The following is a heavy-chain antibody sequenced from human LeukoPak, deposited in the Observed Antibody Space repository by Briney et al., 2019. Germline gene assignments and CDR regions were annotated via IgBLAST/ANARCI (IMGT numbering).Heavy chain of an antibody. V-gene: IGHV3-30-3*01. CDR2: ISYDGSNK. Sequence: GGSLRLSCAASGFTFSSYAMHWVRQAPDKGLEWVAVISYDGSNKYYADSVKGRFTISRDNAKNSLYLQMNSLRAEDTAVYYCARDPYGSGSSWGQGTLVTVSS. CDR1: GFTFSSYA. J-gene: IGHJ4*02. D-gene: IGHD3-10*01. CDR3: ARDPYGSGSS.